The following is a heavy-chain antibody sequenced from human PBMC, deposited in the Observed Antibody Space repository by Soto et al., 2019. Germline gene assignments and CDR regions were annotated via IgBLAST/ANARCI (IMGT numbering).Heavy chain of an antibody. CDR3: ARAITMVRGVIIPVGSFDY. CDR2: IYYSGST. D-gene: IGHD3-10*01. J-gene: IGHJ4*02. V-gene: IGHV4-31*03. Sequence: QVQLQESGPGLVKPSQTLSLTCTVSGGSISSGGYYWSWIRQHPGKGLEWIGYIYYSGSTYYNPSLKSRVNISVDTSKNQFALKLSSVTAADTAVYYCARAITMVRGVIIPVGSFDYWGQGTLVTVSS. CDR1: GGSISSGGYY.